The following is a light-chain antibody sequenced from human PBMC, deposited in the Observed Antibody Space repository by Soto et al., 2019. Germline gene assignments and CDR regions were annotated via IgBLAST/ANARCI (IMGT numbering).Light chain of an antibody. J-gene: IGKJ1*01. Sequence: EIVLTQSPATLSLSPGERGTLSCRASESVTNYLAWYQQKPGQAPRLLVYDVPNRATGIPARFSGGGSGTDFTLTITRLEPEDFAVYYCQQYSSSRTFGQGTKVDIK. V-gene: IGKV3-11*01. CDR3: QQYSSSRT. CDR2: DVP. CDR1: ESVTNY.